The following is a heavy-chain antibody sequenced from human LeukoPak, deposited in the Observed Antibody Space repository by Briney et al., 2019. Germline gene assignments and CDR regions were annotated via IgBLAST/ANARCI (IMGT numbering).Heavy chain of an antibody. CDR1: GFTFTDYY. CDR3: AREAWDYGSGSYYPSFDY. J-gene: IGHJ4*02. D-gene: IGHD3-10*01. CDR2: ISSSSSYI. Sequence: GGSLRLSCAASGFTFTDYYMSWVRQAPGKGLEWVSYISSSSSYIYYADSVKGRFTISRDNAKNSLYLQMNSLRAEDTAVYYCAREAWDYGSGSYYPSFDYWGQGTLVTVSS. V-gene: IGHV3-11*06.